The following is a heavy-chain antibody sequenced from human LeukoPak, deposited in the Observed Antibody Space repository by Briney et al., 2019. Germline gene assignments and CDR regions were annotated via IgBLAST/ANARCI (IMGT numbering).Heavy chain of an antibody. V-gene: IGHV3-23*01. CDR1: GFTFSSYA. CDR2: ISGSGGST. J-gene: IGHJ4*02. Sequence: GGSLRLSCAASGFTFSSYAMSWVRQAPGKGLEWVSAISGSGGSTYYADSVKGRFTISRDNSKNTLYLQMNSLRAEDAAVYYCAKDLWQLEGFFDYWGQGTLVTVSS. CDR3: AKDLWQLEGFFDY. D-gene: IGHD3-3*01.